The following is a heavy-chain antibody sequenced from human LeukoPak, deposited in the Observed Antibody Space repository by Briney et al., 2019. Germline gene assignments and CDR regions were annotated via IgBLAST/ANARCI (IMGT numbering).Heavy chain of an antibody. CDR1: GGTFSSYA. J-gene: IGHJ4*02. D-gene: IGHD2-2*01. Sequence: ASVKVSCKASGGTFSSYAISWVRQAPGQGLEWMGRIILILGIANYAQKFQGRVTITADKSTSTAYMELSSLRSEDTAVYYCAGGGGVELGYCSSTSCYADGWGQGTLVTVSS. V-gene: IGHV1-69*04. CDR2: IILILGIA. CDR3: AGGGGVELGYCSSTSCYADG.